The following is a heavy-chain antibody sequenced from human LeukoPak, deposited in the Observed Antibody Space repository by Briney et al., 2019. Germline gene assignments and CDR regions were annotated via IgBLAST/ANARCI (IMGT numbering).Heavy chain of an antibody. J-gene: IGHJ6*02. V-gene: IGHV1-2*02. CDR3: ARGFYGDYYYYGMDV. CDR2: INPNSGGT. CDR1: GYTFSDYY. Sequence: ASVKVSCKASGYTFSDYYMHWVRQAPGQGLEWMGWINPNSGGTNYAQKFQGRVTMTRDTSIRTAYMELSRLRSDDTAVYYCARGFYGDYYYYGMDVWGQGTTVTVSS. D-gene: IGHD4-17*01.